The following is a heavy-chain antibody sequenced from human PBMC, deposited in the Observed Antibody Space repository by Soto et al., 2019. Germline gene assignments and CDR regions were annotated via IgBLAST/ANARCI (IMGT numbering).Heavy chain of an antibody. V-gene: IGHV4-38-2*02. J-gene: IGHJ6*02. CDR3: ARDATTVVTLVDYYYYGMDV. D-gene: IGHD4-17*01. CDR1: GYSISSGYY. CDR2: IYHSGST. Sequence: KTSETLSLTCAVSGYSISSGYYWGWVRQPPGKGLEWIGSIYHSGSTYYNPSLKSRVTISVDTSKNQFSLKLSSVTAADTAVYYCARDATTVVTLVDYYYYGMDVWRQGTTVTVSS.